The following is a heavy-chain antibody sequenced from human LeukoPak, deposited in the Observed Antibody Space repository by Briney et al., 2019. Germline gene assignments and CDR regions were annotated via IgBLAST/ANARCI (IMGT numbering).Heavy chain of an antibody. Sequence: AIXXVRQAPXXXXXWMGRIIPILGIANYAQKFQGRVTITADKSTSTAYMELSSLRSEDTAVYYCARARGIAVAGTGGAFDIWGQGTMVTVSS. CDR3: ARARGIAVAGTGGAFDI. V-gene: IGHV1-69*04. CDR1: A. J-gene: IGHJ3*02. D-gene: IGHD6-19*01. CDR2: IIPILGIA.